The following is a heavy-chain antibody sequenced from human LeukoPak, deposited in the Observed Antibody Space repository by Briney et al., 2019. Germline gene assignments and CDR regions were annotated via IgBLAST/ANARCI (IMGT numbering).Heavy chain of an antibody. Sequence: SETLSLTCAVYGGSFSGYYWSWIRQPPGKGLEWIGEINHSGSTNYNPSLKSRVTISVDTSKNQFSLKLSSVTAADTAVYYCARVRYYFDYWGQGTLVTVSS. CDR2: INHSGST. CDR3: ARVRYYFDY. V-gene: IGHV4-34*01. J-gene: IGHJ4*02. CDR1: GGSFSGYY.